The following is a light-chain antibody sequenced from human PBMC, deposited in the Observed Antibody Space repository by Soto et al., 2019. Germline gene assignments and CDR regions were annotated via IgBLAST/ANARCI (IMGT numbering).Light chain of an antibody. J-gene: IGLJ1*01. V-gene: IGLV1-40*01. CDR2: GNS. CDR1: SSNIGAGYD. CDR3: QCYDSSLSAF. Sequence: QSVLTQPPSVSGAPGQRVTISCTGSSSNIGAGYDVHWYQQLPGTAPKLLIYGNSNRPSGVPDRFSGSKSGTSASLAITGLQAEDEADYYCQCYDSSLSAFFGTGTKLTVL.